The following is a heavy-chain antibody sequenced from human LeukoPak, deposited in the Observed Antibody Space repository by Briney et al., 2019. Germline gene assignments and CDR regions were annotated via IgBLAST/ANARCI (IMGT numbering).Heavy chain of an antibody. D-gene: IGHD6-13*01. J-gene: IGHJ4*02. CDR2: IYYSGNT. CDR3: VRERRPSSWYYFDY. V-gene: IGHV4-59*01. Sequence: SETLSLTCSVSGGSLSNYYWSWIRQPPGKGLEWIGKIYYSGNTKYSPSLESRVTISVDTSKNQFSLMLTFVTAADTAVYYCVRERRPSSWYYFDYWGQGTLVTVSS. CDR1: GGSLSNYY.